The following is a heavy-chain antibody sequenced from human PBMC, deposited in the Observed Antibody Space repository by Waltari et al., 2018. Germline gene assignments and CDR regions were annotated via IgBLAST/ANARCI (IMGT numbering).Heavy chain of an antibody. D-gene: IGHD2-15*01. CDR1: GGSFSGYY. Sequence: QVQLQQWGAGLLKPSETLSLTCAVYGGSFSGYYWSWIRQPPGKGLEWIGEINHSGSTNYNPSLKSRVTISVDTSKNQFSLKLSSVTAADTAVYYCARLLPGGYYFDYWGQGTLVTVSS. CDR2: INHSGST. J-gene: IGHJ4*02. CDR3: ARLLPGGYYFDY. V-gene: IGHV4-34*01.